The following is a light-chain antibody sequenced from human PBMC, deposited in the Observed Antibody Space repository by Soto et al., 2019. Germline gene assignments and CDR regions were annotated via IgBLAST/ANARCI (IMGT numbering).Light chain of an antibody. Sequence: DIQMTQSPSSLSASVGDRVTITCRASQSISSYLNWYQQKPGKAPKLLIYAASSLQSGVPARFSGSGSGTDFTLTISSLQPEDVATYYCQQSYSTPHITFGQGTRLEIK. J-gene: IGKJ5*01. V-gene: IGKV1-39*01. CDR2: AAS. CDR1: QSISSY. CDR3: QQSYSTPHIT.